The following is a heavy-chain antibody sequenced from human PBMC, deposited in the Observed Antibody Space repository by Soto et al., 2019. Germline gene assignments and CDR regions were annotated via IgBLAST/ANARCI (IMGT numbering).Heavy chain of an antibody. J-gene: IGHJ4*02. CDR1: GGSISGGCYS. D-gene: IGHD5-12*01. V-gene: IGHV4-30-2*01. CDR2: IYHSGST. CDR3: AAGGGLPRYY. Sequence: PSETLCVTCTVAGGSISGGCYSWSWIRQPPGKGLEWIGYIYHSGSTYYNPSLKSRVTISVDRSKNQFSLKLSSVTAADTAVYYCAAGGGLPRYYWGQGTLVTVSS.